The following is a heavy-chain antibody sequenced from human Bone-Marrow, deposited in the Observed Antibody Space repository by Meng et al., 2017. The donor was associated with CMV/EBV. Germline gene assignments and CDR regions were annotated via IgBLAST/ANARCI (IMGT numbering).Heavy chain of an antibody. J-gene: IGHJ6*02. CDR3: ARRPYCSSTSCQKYYYYGMDV. CDR1: GYTFTSYY. V-gene: IGHV1-46*01. CDR2: INPSGGST. Sequence: ASVKVSCKASGYTFTSYYMHWVRQAPGQGLEWMGIINPSGGSTSYAQKFQGRVTITADKSTSTAYMELSSLRSEDTAVYYCARRPYCSSTSCQKYYYYGMDVWGQGTTVTVSS. D-gene: IGHD2-2*01.